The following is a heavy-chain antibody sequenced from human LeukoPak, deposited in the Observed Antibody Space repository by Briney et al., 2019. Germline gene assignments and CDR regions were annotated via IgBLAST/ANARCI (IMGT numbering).Heavy chain of an antibody. CDR2: IYYSGST. CDR1: GGSISSGSYY. J-gene: IGHJ4*02. D-gene: IGHD6-13*01. Sequence: SETLSLTCTVSGGSISSGSYYWGWIRQPPGEGLQWIGSIYYSGSTYYNPSLKSRVTISVDTPKNQFSLRLSSVTAADTAVYYCARHGYSSSWGKDLGIDYWGQGTLVTVSS. CDR3: ARHGYSSSWGKDLGIDY. V-gene: IGHV4-39*01.